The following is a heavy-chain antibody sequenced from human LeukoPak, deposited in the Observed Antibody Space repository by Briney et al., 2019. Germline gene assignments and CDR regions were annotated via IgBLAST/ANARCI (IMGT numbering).Heavy chain of an antibody. D-gene: IGHD6-19*01. Sequence: RGCLRPSCAASGFAFSKYAMSWVRQAPGKGLGWVSAISGSGGSTYYAGSVKGRFTSSRDNSKNTLYLQMNSLRAEDTAVYYCAKDRNPWLVSGVYFDYWGQGTLVTVSS. CDR2: ISGSGGST. CDR1: GFAFSKYA. J-gene: IGHJ4*02. CDR3: AKDRNPWLVSGVYFDY. V-gene: IGHV3-23*01.